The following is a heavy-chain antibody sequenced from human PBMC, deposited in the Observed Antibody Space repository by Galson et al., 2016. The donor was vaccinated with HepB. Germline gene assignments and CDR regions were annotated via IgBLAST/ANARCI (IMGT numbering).Heavy chain of an antibody. D-gene: IGHD2-8*01. Sequence: ETLSLTCTVSGGSLSTYYWSWIRQPPGKGLEWIGYVFYSWSTNYNPSLQSRVTMSVDTSKNQFSLNLSYVTAADTAVYYCTRMHILHFLSWFDPWGQGTLVTVSS. CDR1: GGSLSTYY. CDR3: TRMHILHFLSWFDP. CDR2: VFYSWST. V-gene: IGHV4-59*01. J-gene: IGHJ5*02.